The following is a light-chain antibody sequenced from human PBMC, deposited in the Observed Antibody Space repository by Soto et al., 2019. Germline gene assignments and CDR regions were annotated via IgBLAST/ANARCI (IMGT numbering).Light chain of an antibody. CDR1: QSISSY. J-gene: IGKJ4*01. CDR3: QQSYSTPLLT. V-gene: IGKV1-39*01. CDR2: AAS. Sequence: DIQMTQSPSSLSASVGGRVTITCRASQSISSYLNWYQQKPGKAPKLLIYAASSLQSGVPSRFSGSGSGTDFTLTISSLQPEDFATYYCQQSYSTPLLTFGGGTKVDIK.